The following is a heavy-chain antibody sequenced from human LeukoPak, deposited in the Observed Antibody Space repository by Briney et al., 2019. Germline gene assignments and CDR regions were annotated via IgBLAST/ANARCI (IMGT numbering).Heavy chain of an antibody. CDR1: GFTFSSYS. D-gene: IGHD1-26*01. CDR2: ITSSSSTI. V-gene: IGHV3-48*01. CDR3: AKAHLTWSYLVGTIDY. J-gene: IGHJ4*02. Sequence: GGSLRLSCAASGFTFSSYSMNWVRQAPGKGLEWVSYITSSSSTIYYADSVKGRFTISRDNSKNTLYLQMNSLRAEDTAVYYCAKAHLTWSYLVGTIDYWGQGTLVTVSS.